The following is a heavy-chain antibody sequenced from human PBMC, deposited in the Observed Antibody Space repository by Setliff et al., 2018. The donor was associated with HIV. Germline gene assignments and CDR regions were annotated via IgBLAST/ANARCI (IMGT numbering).Heavy chain of an antibody. V-gene: IGHV3-23*01. CDR3: AKPTSGMYPRAFDL. Sequence: VSLRLSCAAFGYGYSTFDMDWVRQTPGKGLEWVADVSPNGYEKRYADFAKGRFTVSRDNSKNILFLQMDSLGADDTGIYYCAKPTSGMYPRAFDLWGRGTVVTVSS. D-gene: IGHD1-26*01. CDR2: VSPNGYEK. J-gene: IGHJ3*01. CDR1: GYGYSTFD.